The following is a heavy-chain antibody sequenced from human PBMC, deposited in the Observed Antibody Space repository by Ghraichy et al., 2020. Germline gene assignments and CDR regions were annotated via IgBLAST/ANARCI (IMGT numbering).Heavy chain of an antibody. Sequence: SLNISCEASGFTFDDYAMHWLRQAPGKGLEWVSAISWNSGSIDYADSVKGRFTISRDNAKNSLYLQMNSLRQEDTAFYYCAKGGNYDVLTGVQFDPWGHGTLVTVSS. CDR3: AKGGNYDVLTGVQFDP. CDR2: ISWNSGSI. V-gene: IGHV3-9*01. J-gene: IGHJ5*02. CDR1: GFTFDDYA. D-gene: IGHD3-9*01.